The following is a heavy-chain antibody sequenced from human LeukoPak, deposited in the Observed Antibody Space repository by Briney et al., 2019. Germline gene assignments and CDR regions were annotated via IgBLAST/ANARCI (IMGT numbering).Heavy chain of an antibody. V-gene: IGHV1-2*02. CDR3: ARDGGYCSSTSCYGLDY. J-gene: IGHJ4*02. CDR2: INPKSGGT. D-gene: IGHD2-2*01. CDR1: GYSFTGHY. Sequence: ASVKVSCKASGYSFTGHYMHWVRRAPGQGLEWMGWINPKSGGTNYAQKLQGRVTMTTDTSTSTAYMELRSLRSDDTAVYYCARDGGYCSSTSCYGLDYWGQGTLVTVSS.